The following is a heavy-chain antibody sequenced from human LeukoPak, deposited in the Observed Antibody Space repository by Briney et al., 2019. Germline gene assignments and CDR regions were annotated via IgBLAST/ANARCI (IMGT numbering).Heavy chain of an antibody. D-gene: IGHD3-9*01. J-gene: IGHJ4*02. V-gene: IGHV4-38-2*02. Sequence: PSETLSLTCTVSGYSISRGYYWGWIRQPPGKGLEWIGSIYHSGSTYYNPSLKSRVPISVDTPKNQFSLKLSSVTAADTAVYYCARGDDILTGFYISPPYFDYWGQGTLVTVSS. CDR1: GYSISRGYY. CDR3: ARGDDILTGFYISPPYFDY. CDR2: IYHSGST.